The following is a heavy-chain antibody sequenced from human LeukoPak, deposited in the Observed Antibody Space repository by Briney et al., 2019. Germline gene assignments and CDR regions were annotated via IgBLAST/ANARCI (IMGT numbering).Heavy chain of an antibody. D-gene: IGHD2-21*01. CDR3: ARECGGDCYSDFDY. J-gene: IGHJ4*02. Sequence: APVKVSCKASGGTFNSYAINWVRQAPGQGLEWMGRIFPIFGTANYAQKLQGRGTMTTDTSTSTAYMELRSLRSDDTAVYYCARECGGDCYSDFDYRGQGTLVTVSS. V-gene: IGHV1-69*05. CDR2: IFPIFGTA. CDR1: GGTFNSYA.